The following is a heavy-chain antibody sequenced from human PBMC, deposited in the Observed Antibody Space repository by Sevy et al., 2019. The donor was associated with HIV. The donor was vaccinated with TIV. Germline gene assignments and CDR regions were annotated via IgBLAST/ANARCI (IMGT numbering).Heavy chain of an antibody. D-gene: IGHD6-6*01. Sequence: SETLSLTCSVSGGSISSYFWTWVRQSPGKGLDWIGNIYFTGNTDYSPSLKSRVTLSLDTSKSQFSLTLKSVTAADTAIYFCARDSKSRPGVLDYWGQGTLVTVSS. V-gene: IGHV4-59*01. CDR2: IYFTGNT. CDR3: ARDSKSRPGVLDY. CDR1: GGSISSYF. J-gene: IGHJ4*02.